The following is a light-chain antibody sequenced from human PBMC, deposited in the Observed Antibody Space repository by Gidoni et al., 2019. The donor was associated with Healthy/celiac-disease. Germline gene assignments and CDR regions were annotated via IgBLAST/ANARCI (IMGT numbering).Light chain of an antibody. CDR2: GAS. V-gene: IGKV3-15*01. Sequence: EIVMTQSPATLSVSPGERATLSCRASQSVSSNLAWYQQKPGQAPRLLIYGASTRATGIPARFSGSGSGTAFTLTISSLQSADFAVYYCQQYNNWPPPWTFGQGTKVEIK. CDR3: QQYNNWPPPWT. CDR1: QSVSSN. J-gene: IGKJ1*01.